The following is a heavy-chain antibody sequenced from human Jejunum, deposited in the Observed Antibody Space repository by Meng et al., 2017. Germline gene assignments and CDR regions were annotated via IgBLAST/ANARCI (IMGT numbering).Heavy chain of an antibody. CDR2: IYHSGST. Sequence: QDAAPGLVKPSETLSLTCAAPGCSTSSVYWWTWVRQSPGKGLEWIGEIYHSGSTNYNPSLKSRVTISVDKSKNQFSLKLTSVTAADTAVYYCARGGYYSFGYWGQGTLVTVSS. J-gene: IGHJ4*02. D-gene: IGHD5-18*01. CDR1: GCSTSSVYW. CDR3: ARGGYYSFGY. V-gene: IGHV4-4*02.